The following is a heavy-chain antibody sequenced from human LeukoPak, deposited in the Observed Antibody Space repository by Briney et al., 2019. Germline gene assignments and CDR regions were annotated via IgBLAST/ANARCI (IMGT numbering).Heavy chain of an antibody. V-gene: IGHV1-69-2*01. Sequence: ASVKVSCKVSGYTFTDYYMHWVQQAPGKGLEWMGLVDPEDGETIYAEKFQGRVTITADTYTDTAYMELSSLRSEDTAVYYCATVGTDPDFYFDYWGQGTLVTVSS. CDR2: VDPEDGET. CDR1: GYTFTDYY. D-gene: IGHD3-3*01. CDR3: ATVGTDPDFYFDY. J-gene: IGHJ4*02.